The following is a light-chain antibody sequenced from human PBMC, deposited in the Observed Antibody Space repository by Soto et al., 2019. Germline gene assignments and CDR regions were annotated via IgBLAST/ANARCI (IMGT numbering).Light chain of an antibody. Sequence: DIQITQSPSSLSASVGDRVTITCRAGQTVISYLHWYQQKQGKAPKLLIYVGSYLHSGVPSRYSGSGSGTELTLTITKLQTEDSATYYCQQTNRLTITFGGGTKVDIK. CDR1: QTVISY. CDR3: QQTNRLTIT. V-gene: IGKV1-39*01. J-gene: IGKJ4*02. CDR2: VGS.